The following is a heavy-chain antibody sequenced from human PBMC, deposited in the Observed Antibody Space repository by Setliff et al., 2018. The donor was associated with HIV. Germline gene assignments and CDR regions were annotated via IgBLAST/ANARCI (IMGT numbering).Heavy chain of an antibody. V-gene: IGHV1-69*05. CDR2: IIPIFGTA. J-gene: IGHJ4*02. D-gene: IGHD5-18*01. CDR1: GGTFSSYA. Sequence: VASVKVSCKASGGTFSSYAISWVRQAPGQGLEWMGGIIPIFGTANYAQKFQGRVTITTDESTSTAYMELSSLRSEDTAVYYCARDNLRAKRDTAMVFALWGQGTLVTVSS. CDR3: ARDNLRAKRDTAMVFAL.